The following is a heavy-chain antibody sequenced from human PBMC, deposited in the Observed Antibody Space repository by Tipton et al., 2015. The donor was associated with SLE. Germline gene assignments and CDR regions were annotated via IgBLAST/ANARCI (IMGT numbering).Heavy chain of an antibody. D-gene: IGHD5-18*01. V-gene: IGHV4-59*01. Sequence: TLSLTCTVSGGSISSYYWSWIRQPPGKGLEWIGYIYYSGSTNYNPSLKSRVTISVDTSKYQFSLKLSSVTAADTAVYYCARGSGYGYGDDALDIWGQGTMGTVSS. CDR2: IYYSGST. CDR3: ARGSGYGYGDDALDI. J-gene: IGHJ3*02. CDR1: GGSISSYY.